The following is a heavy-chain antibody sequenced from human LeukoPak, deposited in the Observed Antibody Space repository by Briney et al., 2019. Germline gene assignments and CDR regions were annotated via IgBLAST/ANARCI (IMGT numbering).Heavy chain of an antibody. J-gene: IGHJ4*02. CDR3: ARDTEGSGDHSDYVRPFDF. CDR2: IYYTGST. D-gene: IGHD4-11*01. Sequence: PSETLSLTCTVSGGSISSYHWSWIRQPPGKGLEWIGYIYYTGSTNYNPSLKSRVIISVDTSKNQFSLKLTSVTAADTAVYYCARDTEGSGDHSDYVRPFDFWGQGTLVTVSS. V-gene: IGHV4-59*01. CDR1: GGSISSYH.